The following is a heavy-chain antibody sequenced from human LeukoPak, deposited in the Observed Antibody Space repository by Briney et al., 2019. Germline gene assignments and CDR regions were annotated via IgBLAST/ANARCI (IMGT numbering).Heavy chain of an antibody. Sequence: SGTLSLTCAVSGGSISYSHWWSWARQPPGKGLEWIGEIHYSGTTNYNPSLESRVTMSLDKSKNHFSLRLSSVTAADTAVYYCASGLYYGDYFDYWGQGTLVTVSS. CDR1: GGSISYSHW. V-gene: IGHV4-4*02. CDR2: IHYSGTT. J-gene: IGHJ4*02. CDR3: ASGLYYGDYFDY. D-gene: IGHD4-17*01.